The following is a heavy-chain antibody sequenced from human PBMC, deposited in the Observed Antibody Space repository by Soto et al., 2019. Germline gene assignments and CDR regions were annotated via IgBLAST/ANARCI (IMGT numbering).Heavy chain of an antibody. CDR1: GGSFSGYY. J-gene: IGHJ6*02. Sequence: SETLSLTCAVYGGSFSGYYWSWIRQPPGKGLEWIGEINHSGSTNYNPSLKSRVTISVDTSKNQFSLKLSSVTAADTAVYYCASGIAAAGYYYGMDVWGQGTTVPVSS. CDR2: INHSGST. D-gene: IGHD6-13*01. CDR3: ASGIAAAGYYYGMDV. V-gene: IGHV4-34*01.